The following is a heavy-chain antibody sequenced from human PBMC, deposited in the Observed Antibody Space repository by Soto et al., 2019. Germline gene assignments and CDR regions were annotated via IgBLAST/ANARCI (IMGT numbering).Heavy chain of an antibody. J-gene: IGHJ4*02. CDR2: ISAYNGNT. CDR3: ARGATPIDY. Sequence: QVHLVQSGAEVKKPGASVKVSCTASGYTFTNFGISWVRQAPGQGLEWMGWISAYNGNTNYAQKFHCRGTMTPDTSTSTADMELRSLRSDDTAVYYCARGATPIDYWGQGTLVTVSS. CDR1: GYTFTNFG. V-gene: IGHV1-18*01. D-gene: IGHD2-15*01.